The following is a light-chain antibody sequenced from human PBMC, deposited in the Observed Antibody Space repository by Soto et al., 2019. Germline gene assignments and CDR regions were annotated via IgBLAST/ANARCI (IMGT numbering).Light chain of an antibody. CDR1: QTISNT. CDR3: QQTYSTPIT. CDR2: ASS. J-gene: IGKJ5*01. Sequence: DIQMTQSPSSLSASVGDRVTITCRASQTISNTLNWYQQRQGKPPNLLIYASSTLQSGVPPRFSGGGSGTEFTLTISSLQPEDFATYYCQQTYSTPITSGQGTRLEIK. V-gene: IGKV1-39*01.